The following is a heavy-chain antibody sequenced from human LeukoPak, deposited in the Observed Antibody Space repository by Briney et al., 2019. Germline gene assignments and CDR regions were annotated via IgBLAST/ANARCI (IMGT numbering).Heavy chain of an antibody. Sequence: PSETLSLTCTVSHYSISSNYYWGWIRQPPGKGLGWIGSIYHSGSTYYNPSLKSRVTISVDTSKNQFSLKLTSVTAADTAVYYCARSSGYMSYWGQGTLVTVSS. D-gene: IGHD3-22*01. CDR2: IYHSGST. CDR1: HYSISSNYY. J-gene: IGHJ4*02. V-gene: IGHV4-38-2*02. CDR3: ARSSGYMSY.